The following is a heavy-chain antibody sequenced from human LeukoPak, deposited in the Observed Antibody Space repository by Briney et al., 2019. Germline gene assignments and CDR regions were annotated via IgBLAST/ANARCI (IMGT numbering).Heavy chain of an antibody. CDR1: GFTVDAYA. V-gene: IGHV3-43*02. J-gene: IGHJ6*02. CDR3: AKDRWSSGSDSTGMEV. D-gene: IGHD6-25*01. CDR2: VDSTGT. Sequence: GGSLRLSCAASGFTVDAYAVHWVRQAPGKGLEWVSRVDSTGTYYADSVKGRFTIPRDNNRNSLYLQMNSLTIEDTALYYFAKDRWSSGSDSTGMEVWGQGTTVAVSS.